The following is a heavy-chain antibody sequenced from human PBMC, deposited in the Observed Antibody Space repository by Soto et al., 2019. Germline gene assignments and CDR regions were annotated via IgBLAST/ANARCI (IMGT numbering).Heavy chain of an antibody. Sequence: SETLSLTCTVSGGSISSSSYYWGWIRQPPGKGLEWIGSIYYSGSTYYNPSLKSRVTISVDTSKNQFSLKLSSVTAADTAVYYCARLRLWGYYFDYWGQGTLVTVS. CDR3: ARLRLWGYYFDY. CDR1: GGSISSSSYY. J-gene: IGHJ4*02. D-gene: IGHD1-26*01. CDR2: IYYSGST. V-gene: IGHV4-39*01.